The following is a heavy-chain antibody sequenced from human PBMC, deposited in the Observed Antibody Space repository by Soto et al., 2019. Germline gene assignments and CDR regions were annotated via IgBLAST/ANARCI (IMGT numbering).Heavy chain of an antibody. CDR1: GDSFNDYY. D-gene: IGHD5-12*01. J-gene: IGHJ6*03. Sequence: VQLVQSGAEVRKPGASVTVSCWSSGDSFNDYYIHWVRQAPGQGFEWMGWINPNGGVTKYAQKFQGWVSMTRDTSIRTVYMQLSRLRSDDTAVYYCAGESGGATATLDYYYFYMDVWGTGTTVTVSS. V-gene: IGHV1-2*04. CDR3: AGESGGATATLDYYYFYMDV. CDR2: INPNGGVT.